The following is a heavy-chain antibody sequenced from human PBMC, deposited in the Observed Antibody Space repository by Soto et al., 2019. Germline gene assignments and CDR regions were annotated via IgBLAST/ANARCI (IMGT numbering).Heavy chain of an antibody. CDR3: AKGAGSDSGRY. Sequence: SETLSLTCAVYGGSFSDTYWNWFRQPPGRGLEWIGEINHNTNTIYNPSLTSRVTISVDTSKNHFSLKLTSVTAADTAVYYCAKGAGSDSGRYWGQGTLVTVSS. CDR2: INHNTNT. V-gene: IGHV4-34*01. CDR1: GGSFSDTY. J-gene: IGHJ4*02. D-gene: IGHD3-10*01.